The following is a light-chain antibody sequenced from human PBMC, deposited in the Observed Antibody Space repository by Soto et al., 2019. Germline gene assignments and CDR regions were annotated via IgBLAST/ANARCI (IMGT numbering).Light chain of an antibody. CDR1: QDISNY. CDR3: QKYNSAPWT. CDR2: AAS. V-gene: IGKV1-27*01. J-gene: IGKJ1*01. Sequence: DIQMTQSPPSLSASVGDRVTITCQASQDISNYLNWYQQKPGKVPKLLIYAASTLQSGVPSRFSGSGSGTDFTLTISSLQPEDVATYYCQKYNSAPWTFGQGTKVDIK.